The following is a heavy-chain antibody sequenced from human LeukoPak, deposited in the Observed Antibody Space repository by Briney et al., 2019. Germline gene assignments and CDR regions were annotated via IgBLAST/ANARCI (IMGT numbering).Heavy chain of an antibody. CDR3: ARGITMVRGVPIALHFDY. J-gene: IGHJ4*02. CDR2: ICAYNGNT. Sequence: ASVTVSCKASGYTFTSYGISWVRQAPGQGLEWMGWICAYNGNTNYAQKLQGRVTMTTDTSTSTAYMELRSLRSDDTAVYYCARGITMVRGVPIALHFDYWGQGTLVTVSP. D-gene: IGHD3-10*01. V-gene: IGHV1-18*01. CDR1: GYTFTSYG.